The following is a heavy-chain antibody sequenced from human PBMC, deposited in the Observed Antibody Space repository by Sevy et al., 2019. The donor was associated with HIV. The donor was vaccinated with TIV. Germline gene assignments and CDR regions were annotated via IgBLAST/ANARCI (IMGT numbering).Heavy chain of an antibody. J-gene: IGHJ6*03. CDR2: IIPIFGTA. CDR3: ARTSVASYYYYYMDV. CDR1: GGTFSSYA. Sequence: ASVKVSCKASGGTFSSYAISWVRQAPGQGLEWMGRIIPIFGTANYAQKFQGRVTITADESTSTAYMELSSLRSEDTAVYYCARTSVASYYYYYMDVWGKGTTVTVSS. V-gene: IGHV1-69*13.